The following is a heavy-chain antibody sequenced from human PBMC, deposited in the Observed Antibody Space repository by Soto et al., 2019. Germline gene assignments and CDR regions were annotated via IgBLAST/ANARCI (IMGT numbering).Heavy chain of an antibody. CDR3: ARGGYCSSTSCSLFDY. D-gene: IGHD2-2*03. J-gene: IGHJ4*02. V-gene: IGHV3-23*01. CDR2: ISASGGTT. CDR1: GFTFSTYG. Sequence: EVQLLESGGGLVQPGGSLRLSCVASGFTFSTYGMNWVRQVPGKGLEWVAGISASGGTTYYAESVKGRFTISRDNAKNSLYLQMNSLRADDTAVYYCARGGYCSSTSCSLFDYWGQGTLVTVSS.